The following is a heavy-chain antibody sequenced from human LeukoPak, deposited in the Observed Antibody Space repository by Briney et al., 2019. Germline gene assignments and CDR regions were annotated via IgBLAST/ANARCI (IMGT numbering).Heavy chain of an antibody. CDR1: GFTFSSYA. CDR3: AKEYYYDSSGYRGVYFDY. CDR2: ISGSGGST. Sequence: GGSLRLSCAASGFTFSSYAMSWVRQAPGKGLEWVSAISGSGGSTYYADSVKGRFTISRDNSKNTLYLQMNSLRAEDMAVYYCAKEYYYDSSGYRGVYFDYWGQGTLVTVSS. J-gene: IGHJ4*02. D-gene: IGHD3-22*01. V-gene: IGHV3-23*01.